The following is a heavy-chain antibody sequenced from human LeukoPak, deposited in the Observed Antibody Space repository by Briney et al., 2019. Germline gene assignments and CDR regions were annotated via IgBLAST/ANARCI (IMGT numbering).Heavy chain of an antibody. Sequence: GGSLRLSCAASGFLLSNCAMSWARQAPGGGVQWVSGFGGSGGSTYYADSVKGRFTISRDNSRNTLYLQMNSLRAEDTAVYYCARSGLSRFGFWGQGTLVTVSS. V-gene: IGHV3-23*01. CDR1: GFLLSNCA. D-gene: IGHD2/OR15-2a*01. CDR2: FGGSGGST. J-gene: IGHJ4*02. CDR3: ARSGLSRFGF.